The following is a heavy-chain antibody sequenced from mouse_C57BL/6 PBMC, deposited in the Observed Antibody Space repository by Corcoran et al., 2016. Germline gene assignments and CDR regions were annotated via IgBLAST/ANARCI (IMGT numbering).Heavy chain of an antibody. D-gene: IGHD3-1*01. CDR2: INPNNGGT. V-gene: IGHV1-26*01. J-gene: IGHJ4*01. CDR3: ARGLLIYAMDH. Sequence: EVQLQQSGPELVKPGASVKISCKASGYTFTDYYMNWVKQSHGKSLEWIGDINPNNGGTSYNQKFKGKATLTVDKSSSTAYMELRSLTSEDSAVYYCARGLLIYAMDHWGQGTSVTVSS. CDR1: GYTFTDYY.